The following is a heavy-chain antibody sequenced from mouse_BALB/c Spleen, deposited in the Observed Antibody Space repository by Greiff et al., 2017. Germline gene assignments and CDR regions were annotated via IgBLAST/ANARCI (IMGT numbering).Heavy chain of an antibody. Sequence: QVQLKESGAELVRPGTSVKVSCKASGYAFTNYLIEWVKQRPGQGLEWIGVINPGSGGTNYNEKFKGKATLTADKSSSTAYMQLSSLTSDDSAVYFCARGGDGSSFFDYWGQGTTLTVSS. J-gene: IGHJ2*01. D-gene: IGHD1-1*01. CDR2: INPGSGGT. CDR1: GYAFTNYL. V-gene: IGHV1-54*01. CDR3: ARGGDGSSFFDY.